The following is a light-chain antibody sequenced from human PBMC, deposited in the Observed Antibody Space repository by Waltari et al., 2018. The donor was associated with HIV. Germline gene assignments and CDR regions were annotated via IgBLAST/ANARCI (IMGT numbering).Light chain of an antibody. CDR3: QQYNNWPPWT. CDR2: GAS. Sequence: EIVMTQSPATLSVSPGERVTFSCRASQSITTKLAWYQQTPGQAPRLLIYGASTRAPGIPDRFSGSGSGTEFTLTISSLQSEDFAIYYCQQYNNWPPWTFGQGTKVEI. CDR1: QSITTK. J-gene: IGKJ1*01. V-gene: IGKV3-15*01.